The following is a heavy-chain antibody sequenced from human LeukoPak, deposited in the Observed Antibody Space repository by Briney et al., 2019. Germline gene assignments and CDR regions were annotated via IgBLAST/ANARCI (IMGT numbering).Heavy chain of an antibody. CDR1: GFTFSDYY. V-gene: IGHV3-11*01. CDR2: ISSSGSTI. Sequence: GGSLRLSCAASGFTFSDYYMSWIRQAPGKGLEWVSCISSSGSTIYYADSVKGRFTISRDNAKYSLYLQMNSLRAEDTAVYYCARDQSSAAGFTFYYYAMDVWGQGTTVTVSS. D-gene: IGHD6-19*01. CDR3: ARDQSSAAGFTFYYYAMDV. J-gene: IGHJ6*02.